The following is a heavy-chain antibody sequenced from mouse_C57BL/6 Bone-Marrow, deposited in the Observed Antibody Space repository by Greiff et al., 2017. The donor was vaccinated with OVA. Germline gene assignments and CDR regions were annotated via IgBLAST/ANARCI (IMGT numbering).Heavy chain of an antibody. V-gene: IGHV14-4*01. CDR2: IDPETGDS. CDR1: GFNIKDDY. Sequence: EVQLQQSGAELVRPGASVKLSCTASGFNIKDDYMHWVQQRPEQGLEWIGWIDPETGDSEYASKFQGKATITAEKSSNTAYLQRSSMTSEETAVYYCTSTGTDYWGQGNTLTVSS. CDR3: TSTGTDY. J-gene: IGHJ2*01. D-gene: IGHD4-1*01.